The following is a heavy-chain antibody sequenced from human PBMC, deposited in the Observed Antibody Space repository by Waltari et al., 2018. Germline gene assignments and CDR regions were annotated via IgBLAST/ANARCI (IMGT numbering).Heavy chain of an antibody. V-gene: IGHV1-2*02. J-gene: IGHJ4*02. CDR1: GYTFTGFY. CDR3: ARDEERWLVKFDY. Sequence: QVQLVQSGAEVKKPGASVKVSCKASGYTFTGFYIHWVRQAPGQGLEWMGWIKPNNGGTNYAQNVRGRVTMTTDTSINTVYMERRSLRFDDTAVYYCARDEERWLVKFDYWGPGPLVTVSS. CDR2: IKPNNGGT. D-gene: IGHD6-19*01.